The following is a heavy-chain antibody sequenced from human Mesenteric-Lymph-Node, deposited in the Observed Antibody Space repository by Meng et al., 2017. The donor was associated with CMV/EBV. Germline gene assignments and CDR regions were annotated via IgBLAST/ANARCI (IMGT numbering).Heavy chain of an antibody. J-gene: IGHJ4*02. D-gene: IGHD3-16*01. V-gene: IGHV3-21*01. CDR3: ASPIWDRLH. CDR1: GFPFSSYT. CDR2: IDSSGRYI. Sequence: GESLKISCAASGFPFSSYTMNWVRQAPGKGLEWVSSIDSSGRYIYYADSVKGRFTISRDNAKNSLYLQMDSLRAEDTAVYYCASPIWDRLHWGQGTLVTVSS.